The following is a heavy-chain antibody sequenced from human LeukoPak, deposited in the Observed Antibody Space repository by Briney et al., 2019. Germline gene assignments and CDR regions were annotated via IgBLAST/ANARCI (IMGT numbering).Heavy chain of an antibody. D-gene: IGHD2-2*01. CDR2: IYPGNSDT. J-gene: IGHJ4*02. V-gene: IGHV5-51*01. CDR3: ARDWALYTTSCPDY. Sequence: GESLKISCKGSGYSFTTYWIGWVRQMPGKGLEWMGIIYPGNSDTRYSPSFQGQVNISADKSISTAYLQWSSLRAEDTAVYYCARDWALYTTSCPDYWGQGTLVTVSS. CDR1: GYSFTTYW.